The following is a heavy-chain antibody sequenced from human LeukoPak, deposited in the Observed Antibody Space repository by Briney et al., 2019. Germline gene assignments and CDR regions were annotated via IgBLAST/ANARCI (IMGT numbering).Heavy chain of an antibody. Sequence: ASVTVSFKGAGYTFTVYYMHWVRQAPGQGGEGMGWINPNSGGTNYAQKFQGRVTITRDTSISTAYMELSRLRSDDTAVYYCARSTGYSSDPFDYWGQGTLVTVSS. CDR1: GYTFTVYY. V-gene: IGHV1-2*02. D-gene: IGHD6-19*01. CDR3: ARSTGYSSDPFDY. J-gene: IGHJ4*02. CDR2: INPNSGGT.